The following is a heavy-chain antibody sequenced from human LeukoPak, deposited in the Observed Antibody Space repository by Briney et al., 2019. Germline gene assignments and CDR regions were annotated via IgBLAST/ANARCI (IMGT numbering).Heavy chain of an antibody. J-gene: IGHJ4*02. CDR2: INPNSGDT. CDR3: AREITMIVVVFDY. CDR1: GYTFTGDY. D-gene: IGHD3-22*01. V-gene: IGHV1-2*02. Sequence: GASVKVSCKASGYTFTGDYMHWVRQAPGQGLEWMGWINPNSGDTNYAQKFQGRVTMTRDTSISTVYMELSRLRSDDTAVYYCAREITMIVVVFDYWGQGTLVTVSS.